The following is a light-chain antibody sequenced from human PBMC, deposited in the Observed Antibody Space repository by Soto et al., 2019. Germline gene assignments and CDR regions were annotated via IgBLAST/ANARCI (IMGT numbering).Light chain of an antibody. J-gene: IGLJ1*01. CDR1: SADVGGYHY. CDR2: EVI. Sequence: QSVLTQPAAVSGSPGQSITISCTGTSADVGGYHYVSWYQQHPGKSPKLIIYEVINRPSGVSNRFSGSKSGNTASLTISGLQAADEADYYCASYLTTSPLEVFGTGTKVTVL. V-gene: IGLV2-14*01. CDR3: ASYLTTSPLEV.